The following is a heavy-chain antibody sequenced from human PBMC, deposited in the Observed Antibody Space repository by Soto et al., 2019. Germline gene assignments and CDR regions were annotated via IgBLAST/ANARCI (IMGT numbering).Heavy chain of an antibody. Sequence: QVQLVESGGGLVKPGGSLRLSCSASGFTFSDSYMSWLRQAPGKGPEWISYISGSSVDTNYIDSVKGRFTISRDNAKNSLYLQMNNLRVEDTAVYYCAKEAGRRGYDGRWGQGILVTVSS. V-gene: IGHV3-11*06. CDR3: AKEAGRRGYDGR. CDR1: GFTFSDSY. D-gene: IGHD2-15*01. J-gene: IGHJ4*02. CDR2: ISGSSVDT.